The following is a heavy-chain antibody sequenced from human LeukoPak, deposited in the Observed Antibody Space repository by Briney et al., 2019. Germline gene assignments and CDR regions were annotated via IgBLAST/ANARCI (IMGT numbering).Heavy chain of an antibody. V-gene: IGHV1-24*01. Sequence: GAAVKVSCKVSGYTLTELSMHWVRQAPGKGLEWMGGFDPEDGETIYAQKFQGRVTMTEDTSTDTAYMELSSLRSEDTAVYYCARDFSSRDAFDIWGQGTMVTVSS. CDR1: GYTLTELS. D-gene: IGHD2-2*01. CDR2: FDPEDGET. J-gene: IGHJ3*02. CDR3: ARDFSSRDAFDI.